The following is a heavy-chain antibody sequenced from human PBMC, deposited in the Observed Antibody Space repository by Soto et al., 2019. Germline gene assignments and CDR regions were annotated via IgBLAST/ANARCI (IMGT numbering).Heavy chain of an antibody. CDR3: AGGVTVVGGAPSWFDP. CDR2: IIPIPAIA. J-gene: IGHJ5*02. Sequence: QVQLVQSGAEVKKPGSSVKVSCKASGGTFSSYPINWVRQAPGQGLEWMGRIIPIPAIANYTQKFQGRVTISVGKASTAAYRVVSGVRSEDTAVYYCAGGVTVVGGAPSWFDPWGQGTLVTVSS. D-gene: IGHD2-2*01. CDR1: GGTFSSYP. V-gene: IGHV1-69*02.